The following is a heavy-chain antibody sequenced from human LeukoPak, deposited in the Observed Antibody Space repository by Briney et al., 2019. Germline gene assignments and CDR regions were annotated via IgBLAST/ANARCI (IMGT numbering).Heavy chain of an antibody. J-gene: IGHJ4*02. CDR2: INSDGSST. D-gene: IGHD6-13*01. CDR3: ARGPQYSSSWTPLDY. V-gene: IGHV3-74*01. Sequence: GGSLRLSCAASGFTFSSYWMHWVRQAPGKGLVWVSRINSDGSSTSYADSVKGRFTISRDNAKNTLYLQMNSLRAEDTAVYYCARGPQYSSSWTPLDYWGQGTLVTVSS. CDR1: GFTFSSYW.